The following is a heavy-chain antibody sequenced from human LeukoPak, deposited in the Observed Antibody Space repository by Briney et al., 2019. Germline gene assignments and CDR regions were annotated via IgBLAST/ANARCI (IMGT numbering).Heavy chain of an antibody. V-gene: IGHV4-39*01. CDR3: ARETLWFGELLSRGPDY. D-gene: IGHD3-10*01. Sequence: SETLSLTCTVSGGSISSSSYYWGWIRQPPGKGLEWIGSIYYSGSTYYNPSLKSRVTISVDTSKNQFSLKLSSVTAADTAVYYCARETLWFGELLSRGPDYWGQGTLVTVSS. CDR2: IYYSGST. J-gene: IGHJ4*02. CDR1: GGSISSSSYY.